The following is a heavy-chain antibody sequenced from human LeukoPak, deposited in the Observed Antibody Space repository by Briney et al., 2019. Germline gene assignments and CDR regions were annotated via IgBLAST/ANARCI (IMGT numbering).Heavy chain of an antibody. V-gene: IGHV4-30-2*01. Sequence: SQTLSLTCAVSGGSISSGGYSWSWIRQPPGKGLEWIGYIYHSGSTYYNPSLKSRVTISVDRSKNPFSLKLSSVTAADTAVYYCARGGGYYDSSGYYLFDYWGQGTLVTVSS. CDR2: IYHSGST. CDR1: GGSISSGGYS. J-gene: IGHJ4*02. CDR3: ARGGGYYDSSGYYLFDY. D-gene: IGHD3-22*01.